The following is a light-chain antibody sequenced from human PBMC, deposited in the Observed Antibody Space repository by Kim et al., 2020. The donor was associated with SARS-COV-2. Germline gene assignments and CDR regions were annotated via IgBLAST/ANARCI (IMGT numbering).Light chain of an antibody. CDR1: KLGYRY. V-gene: IGLV3-1*01. CDR2: QDS. J-gene: IGLJ2*01. Sequence: PAHTPSFPCSGDKLGYRYACWYQQRPGPSPVLVIYQDSKRPSGIAERFSGSNSGNTATLTISGTQAMDEADYYCQAWDSTTASVVFGGGTQLTVL. CDR3: QAWDSTTASVV.